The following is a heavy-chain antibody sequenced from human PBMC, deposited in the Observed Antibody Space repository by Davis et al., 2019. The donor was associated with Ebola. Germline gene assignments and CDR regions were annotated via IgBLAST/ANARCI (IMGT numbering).Heavy chain of an antibody. Sequence: GESLKISCAASGFTFSSYGMHWVRQAPGKGLEWVAVISYDGSNKYYADSVKGRFTISRDNSKNTLYLQMNSLRAEDTAVYYCTRQTINYYYYGMDVWGQGTTVTVSS. CDR2: ISYDGSNK. CDR3: TRQTINYYYYGMDV. CDR1: GFTFSSYG. V-gene: IGHV3-30*03. D-gene: IGHD5-24*01. J-gene: IGHJ6*02.